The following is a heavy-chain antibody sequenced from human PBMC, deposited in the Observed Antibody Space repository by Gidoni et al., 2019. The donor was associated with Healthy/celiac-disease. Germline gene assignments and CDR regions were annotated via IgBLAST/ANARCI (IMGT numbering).Heavy chain of an antibody. CDR2: IYTSGRT. D-gene: IGHD2-21*02. J-gene: IGHJ6*02. CDR1: GGPISSGSYY. CDR3: ARGVVVTANLYYYYYGMDV. Sequence: QVQLQESGPGLVKPSQTLSLTCTVSGGPISSGSYYWSWTRQPAGKGLEWIGRIYTSGRTNYNPSLKSRVTISVDTSKNQFSLKLSSVTAADTAVYYCARGVVVTANLYYYYYGMDVWGQGTTVTVSS. V-gene: IGHV4-61*02.